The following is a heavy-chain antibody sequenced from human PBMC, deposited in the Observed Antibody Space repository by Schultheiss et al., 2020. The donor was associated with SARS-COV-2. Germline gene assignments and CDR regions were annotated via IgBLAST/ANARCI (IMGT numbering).Heavy chain of an antibody. CDR2: IYYSGST. V-gene: IGHV4-61*01. CDR1: GGSVSSGSYY. J-gene: IGHJ4*02. CDR3: ARGREGADGLDY. Sequence: SETLSLTCSVSGGSVSSGSYYWSWIRQSPGRGLEWIGYIYYSGSTYYNPSLKSRVTISVDTSKNQFSLKLSSVTAADTAVYYCARGREGADGLDYWGQGTLVTVSS.